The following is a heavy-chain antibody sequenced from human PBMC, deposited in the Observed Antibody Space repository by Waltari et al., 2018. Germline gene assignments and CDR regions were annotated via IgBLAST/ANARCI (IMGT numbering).Heavy chain of an antibody. J-gene: IGHJ3*02. Sequence: QVQLVQSGAEVKKPGASVKVSCKASGYTFTGYYMHWVRQAPGPGLEWMGRIDPDSGCTNYAQKLQGRVTMTRDTSISTAYMELSRLRSDDTAVYYCARDQQLAAAFDIWGQGTMVTVSS. D-gene: IGHD6-13*01. CDR1: GYTFTGYY. V-gene: IGHV1-2*06. CDR2: IDPDSGCT. CDR3: ARDQQLAAAFDI.